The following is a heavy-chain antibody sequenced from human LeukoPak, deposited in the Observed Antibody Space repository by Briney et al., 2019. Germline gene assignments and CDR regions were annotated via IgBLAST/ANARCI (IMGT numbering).Heavy chain of an antibody. V-gene: IGHV3-23*01. Sequence: QPGGSLRLSCAASGFTFTNYAMIWVRQTPGRGLEWVSSISATGGDTYYLDSVTGRFTTSRDNSKNTLYLQMNSLRAEDTAIYYCTKDPHAVVTPRVYWGQGILVTVSS. CDR1: GFTFTNYA. CDR2: ISATGGDT. D-gene: IGHD2-21*02. J-gene: IGHJ4*02. CDR3: TKDPHAVVTPRVY.